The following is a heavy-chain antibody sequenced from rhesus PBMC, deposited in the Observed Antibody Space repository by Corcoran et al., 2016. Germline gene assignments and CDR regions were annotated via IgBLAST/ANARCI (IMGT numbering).Heavy chain of an antibody. J-gene: IGHJ6*01. V-gene: IGHV4S7*01. CDR1: GGSISSGYG. CDR2: IFGSIDST. D-gene: IGHD2-15*01. CDR3: ARELSTGLDS. Sequence: QLQLQESGPGLVKPSETLSLTCAVSGGSISSGYGWSWIRQPPGKGLEWIGNIFGSIDSTYYIPALKSRVTISTDTSKNQFSLKLSSVTAADTAVYYCARELSTGLDSWGQGVVVTVSS.